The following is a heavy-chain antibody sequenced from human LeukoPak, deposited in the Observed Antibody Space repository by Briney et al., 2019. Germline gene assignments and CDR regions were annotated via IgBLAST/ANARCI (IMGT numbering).Heavy chain of an antibody. CDR1: GGSISSYY. D-gene: IGHD2-15*01. J-gene: IGHJ6*03. Sequence: PSETLSLTCTVSGGSISSYYWSWIRQPPGKGLEWIGYIYYSGSTNYNPSLKSRVTISVDTSKNQFSLKLSSVTAADTAVYYCARAYSCSGGSCYFNMDVWGKGTTVTISS. V-gene: IGHV4-59*01. CDR3: ARAYSCSGGSCYFNMDV. CDR2: IYYSGST.